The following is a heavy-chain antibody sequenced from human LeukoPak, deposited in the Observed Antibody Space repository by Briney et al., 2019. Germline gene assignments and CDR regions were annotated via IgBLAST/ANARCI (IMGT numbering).Heavy chain of an antibody. CDR2: IYYSGST. Sequence: SETLSLTCTVSGGSISSYYWSWIRQPPGKGLEWIGYIYYSGSTNYNPSLKSRVTISVDTSKNQFSLKLSSVTAADTAVYYCARPVVGARITSTAFDIWGQGTMVTVSS. J-gene: IGHJ3*02. D-gene: IGHD1-26*01. CDR3: ARPVVGARITSTAFDI. CDR1: GGSISSYY. V-gene: IGHV4-59*08.